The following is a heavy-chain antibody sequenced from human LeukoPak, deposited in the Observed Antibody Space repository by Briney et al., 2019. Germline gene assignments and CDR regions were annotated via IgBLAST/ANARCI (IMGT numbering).Heavy chain of an antibody. CDR3: AREVGVVTAVWTTSRGRTNWFDP. CDR2: IKQDGSEK. D-gene: IGHD2-21*02. Sequence: GGSLRLSCAASGFTFSNAWMSWVRQAPGKGLEWVANIKQDGSEKYYVDSVKGRFTISRDNAKNSLYLQMNSLRAEDTAVYYCAREVGVVTAVWTTSRGRTNWFDPWGQGTLVTVSS. CDR1: GFTFSNAW. J-gene: IGHJ5*02. V-gene: IGHV3-7*01.